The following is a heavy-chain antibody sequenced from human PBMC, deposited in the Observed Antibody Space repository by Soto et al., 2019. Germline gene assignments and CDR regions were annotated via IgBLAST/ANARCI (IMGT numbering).Heavy chain of an antibody. CDR2: ISFDGVNQ. Sequence: ESGGGVVQPGRSLRLSCAASGFTFTGYAMHWVRQAPGKGLEWVALISFDGVNQYYADSVEGRFTISRDNSKNTLYLQMSGLRNEDTAVYYCARGGSGDLRAGDFWGQGTLVTVSS. D-gene: IGHD4-17*01. CDR1: GFTFTGYA. V-gene: IGHV3-30-3*01. CDR3: ARGGSGDLRAGDF. J-gene: IGHJ4*02.